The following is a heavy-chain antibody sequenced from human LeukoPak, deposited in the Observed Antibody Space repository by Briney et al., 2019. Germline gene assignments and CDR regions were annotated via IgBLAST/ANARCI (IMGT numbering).Heavy chain of an antibody. CDR1: GYTFTGYY. D-gene: IGHD2-21*02. Sequence: ASVKVSCKASGYTFTGYYMHWVRQAPGQGLEWMGWINPNSGGTNYAQKFQGRVTMTRDTSISTAYMELSRLRSDDTAVYYCARVVVGRWSLAYWGQGTRVTVSP. V-gene: IGHV1-2*02. CDR3: ARVVVGRWSLAY. CDR2: INPNSGGT. J-gene: IGHJ4*02.